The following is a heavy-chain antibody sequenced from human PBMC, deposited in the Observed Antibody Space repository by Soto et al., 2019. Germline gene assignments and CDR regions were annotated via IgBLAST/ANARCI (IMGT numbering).Heavy chain of an antibody. D-gene: IGHD5-18*01. CDR3: AREVRDTATADFDY. J-gene: IGHJ4*02. CDR1: GFTFSGYS. V-gene: IGHV3-48*02. CDR2: ISRSNIPI. Sequence: EVQLVESGGGLVQPGGSLRLSCAASGFTFSGYSMNWVRQAPGKGLEWVSFISRSNIPIYYADSVKGRFTISRDNAKNSLYLQMNSLRDEDTAVYYCAREVRDTATADFDYWGQGTLVTVSS.